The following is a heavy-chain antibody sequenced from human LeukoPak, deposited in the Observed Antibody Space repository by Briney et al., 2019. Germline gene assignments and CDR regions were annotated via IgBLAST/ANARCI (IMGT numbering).Heavy chain of an antibody. Sequence: NPSETLSLTCTVSGASISSGNYYWGWIRQPPGKGLEWLGSIYYSGDTYNNPPLKSRVTISVDTAKSQFSLRLTSMTAADTAVYYCARDVAGNTFDYWGQGTLVTVSS. CDR1: GASISSGNYY. J-gene: IGHJ4*02. CDR3: ARDVAGNTFDY. V-gene: IGHV4-39*07. CDR2: IYYSGDT. D-gene: IGHD5-12*01.